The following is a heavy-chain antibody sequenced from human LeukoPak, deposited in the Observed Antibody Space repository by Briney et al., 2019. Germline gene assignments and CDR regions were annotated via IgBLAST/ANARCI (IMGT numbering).Heavy chain of an antibody. CDR3: ARDSRIAARLFDY. J-gene: IGHJ4*02. CDR2: ISSSTGTI. CDR1: GFTFSTYS. D-gene: IGHD6-6*01. V-gene: IGHV3-48*01. Sequence: AGGSLRLSCAASGFTFSTYSMNWVRRAPGKGLEWVSYISSSTGTIYYADSVKGRFTISRDNAKNSLYLQMNSLRADDTAVYYCARDSRIAARLFDYWGQGTLVTVSS.